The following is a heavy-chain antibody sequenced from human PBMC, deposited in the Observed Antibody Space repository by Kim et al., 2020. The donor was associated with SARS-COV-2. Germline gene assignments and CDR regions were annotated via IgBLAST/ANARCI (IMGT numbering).Heavy chain of an antibody. CDR3: ARGVHSSGWSFGCDY. V-gene: IGHV4-31*03. CDR2: IYYSGST. J-gene: IGHJ4*02. Sequence: SETLSLTCTVSGGSISSGGYYWSWIRQHPGKGLEWIGYIYYSGSTYYNPSLKSRVTISVDTSKNQFSLKLSSVTAADTAVYYCARGVHSSGWSFGCDYWGQGTLVTVSS. D-gene: IGHD6-19*01. CDR1: GGSISSGGYY.